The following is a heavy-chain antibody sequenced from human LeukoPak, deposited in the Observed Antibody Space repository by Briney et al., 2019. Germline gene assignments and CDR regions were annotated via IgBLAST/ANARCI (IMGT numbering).Heavy chain of an antibody. CDR2: IYTSGST. Sequence: KPSETLSLTCTVSGGSFSIYYWSWIRQPAGKGLEYIGRIYTSGSTNYNPSLKSRVTMSVDTSKSQFSLKLTSVTAADTAVYYCAKAASSSIPFDYWGQGTLVTVSS. CDR1: GGSFSIYY. CDR3: AKAASSSIPFDY. D-gene: IGHD6-6*01. J-gene: IGHJ4*02. V-gene: IGHV4-4*07.